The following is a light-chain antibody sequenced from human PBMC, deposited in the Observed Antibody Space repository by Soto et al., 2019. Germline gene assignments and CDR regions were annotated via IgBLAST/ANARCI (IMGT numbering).Light chain of an antibody. J-gene: IGLJ3*02. CDR2: EVR. Sequence: QSVLTQPASVSGTPGQSITISCSGTSSDIGSYNLVSWYQLHPGKAPKLLIFEVRRLPSGVSCRLSGSKYGNTATLTIGGLQAEDEAEYSCSSHPGTGDLVLFGGGTQLTVL. V-gene: IGLV2-23*02. CDR1: SSDIGSYNL. CDR3: SSHPGTGDLVL.